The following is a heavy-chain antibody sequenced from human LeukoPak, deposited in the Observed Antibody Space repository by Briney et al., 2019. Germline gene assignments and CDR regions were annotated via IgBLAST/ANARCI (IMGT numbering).Heavy chain of an antibody. CDR1: GGSVSSGSYY. Sequence: SETLSLTCTVSGGSVSSGSYYWSWIRQPPGTGLEWIGEINHSGSTNYNPSLKSRVTISVDTSKNQFSLKLSSVTAADTAVYYCARMQVVVAASWYYHYGMDVWGQGTTVTVSS. V-gene: IGHV4-39*07. D-gene: IGHD2-15*01. CDR3: ARMQVVVAASWYYHYGMDV. J-gene: IGHJ6*02. CDR2: INHSGST.